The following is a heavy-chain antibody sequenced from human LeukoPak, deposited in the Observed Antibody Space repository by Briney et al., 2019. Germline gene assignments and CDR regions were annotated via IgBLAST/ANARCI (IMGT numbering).Heavy chain of an antibody. CDR3: ARETRRTRYDTSGYYDY. CDR2: IYCGGGI. CDR1: GGSIISTNNY. Sequence: SETLSLTCTVSGGSIISTNNYWGWIRQPPGKGLEWIGSIYCGGGIYYNPSLKSRVTISVDTTKNQFSLKLSSVTAADTAVYYCARETRRTRYDTSGYYDYWGQGTLFTVSS. J-gene: IGHJ4*02. V-gene: IGHV4-39*01. D-gene: IGHD3-22*01.